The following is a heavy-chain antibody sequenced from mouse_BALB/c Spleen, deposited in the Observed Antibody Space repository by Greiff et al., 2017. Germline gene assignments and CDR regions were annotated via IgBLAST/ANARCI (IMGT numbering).Heavy chain of an antibody. V-gene: IGHV7-3*02. Sequence: EVKLMESGGGLVQPGGSLRLSCATSGFTFTDYYMSWVRQPPGKALEWLGFIRNKANGYTTEYSASVKGRFTISRDNSQSILYLQMNTLRAEDSATYYCAREGTVVPMDYWGQGTSVTVSS. J-gene: IGHJ4*01. CDR1: GFTFTDYY. CDR2: IRNKANGYTT. CDR3: AREGTVVPMDY. D-gene: IGHD1-1*01.